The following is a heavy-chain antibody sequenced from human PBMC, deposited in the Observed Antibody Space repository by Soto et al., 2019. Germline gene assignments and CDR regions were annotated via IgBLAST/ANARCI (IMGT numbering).Heavy chain of an antibody. CDR1: GYSFTSYW. V-gene: IGHV5-10-1*01. CDR2: IDPSDSYT. D-gene: IGHD3-10*01. J-gene: IGHJ6*02. CDR3: ARSLYGSGAYYYYYGMDA. Sequence: GESLKISCKGSGYSFTSYWISWVRQMPGKGLEWMGRIDPSDSYTNYSPSFQGHVTISADKSISTAYLQWSSLKASDTAMYYCARSLYGSGAYYYYYGMDAWGQGTTVTVSS.